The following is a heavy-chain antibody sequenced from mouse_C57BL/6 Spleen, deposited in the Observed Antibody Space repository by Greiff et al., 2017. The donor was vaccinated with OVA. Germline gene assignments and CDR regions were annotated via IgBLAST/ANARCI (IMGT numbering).Heavy chain of an antibody. CDR3: ARDITTVVPGV. D-gene: IGHD1-1*01. Sequence: EVHLVESGGGLVKPGGSLKLSCAASGFTFSDYGMHWVRQAPEKGLEWVAYISSGSSTIYYADTVKGRFTISRDNAKNTLFLQMTSLRSEDTAMYYCARDITTVVPGVWGTGTTVTVSS. CDR2: ISSGSSTI. V-gene: IGHV5-17*01. CDR1: GFTFSDYG. J-gene: IGHJ1*03.